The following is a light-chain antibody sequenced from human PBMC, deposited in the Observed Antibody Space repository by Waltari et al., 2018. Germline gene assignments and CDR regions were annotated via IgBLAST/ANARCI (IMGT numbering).Light chain of an antibody. Sequence: QSALTQPPSASGSPGQSVTISCTGTSSDVGGYNYVSWYQQYPGKAPKLLIYEVSKLPSGGADRFSCSKSGNTASLTVSGLQAEDEADYYCSSYAGSNNLVVFGGGTKLTVL. CDR1: SSDVGGYNY. J-gene: IGLJ2*01. CDR2: EVS. CDR3: SSYAGSNNLVV. V-gene: IGLV2-8*01.